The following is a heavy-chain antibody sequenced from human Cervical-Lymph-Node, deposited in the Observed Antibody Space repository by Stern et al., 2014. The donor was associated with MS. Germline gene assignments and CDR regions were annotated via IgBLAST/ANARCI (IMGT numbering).Heavy chain of an antibody. V-gene: IGHV4-31*11. J-gene: IGHJ6*02. CDR3: ARLVSYDILTGYFDV. D-gene: IGHD3-9*01. CDR2: IYYSGST. CDR1: GVSIRNGDYY. Sequence: QLPLQEPRPGLVQPSQTPSLTCAVSGVSIRNGDYYWSWIRQHPGKGLDWIAYIYYSGSTYYSPSLKSRVIISVDTSENQFSLRLSSVTAADTAVYYCARLVSYDILTGYFDVWGQGTTVTVSS.